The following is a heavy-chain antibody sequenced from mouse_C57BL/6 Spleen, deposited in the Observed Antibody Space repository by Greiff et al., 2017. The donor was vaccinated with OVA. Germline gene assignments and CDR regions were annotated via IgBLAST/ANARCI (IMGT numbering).Heavy chain of an antibody. CDR1: GYTFTSYW. D-gene: IGHD2-1*01. CDR2: IDPSDSYT. J-gene: IGHJ3*01. Sequence: QVQLQQPGAELVKPGASVKLSCKASGYTFTSYWMQWVKQRPGQGLEWIGEIDPSDSYTNYNHKFKGKATLTVDPSSSTAYMQLSSLTSEDSAVYYCARNGKEAYWGQGTLVTVSA. CDR3: ARNGKEAY. V-gene: IGHV1-50*01.